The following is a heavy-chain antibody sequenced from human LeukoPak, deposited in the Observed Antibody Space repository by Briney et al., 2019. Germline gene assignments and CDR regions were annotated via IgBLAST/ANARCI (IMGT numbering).Heavy chain of an antibody. CDR3: ARHPLRGGFDY. CDR2: IFHTGDT. V-gene: IGHV4-59*08. J-gene: IGHJ4*02. CDR1: GVSTTDYY. Sequence: PSETLSLTCTVSGVSTTDYYWSWIRQPPGKGLEWIAYIFHTGDTRYNPSLKGRITISLDTSKNQFSLKLNSVTAADTAVYYCARHPLRGGFDYWGQGTLVTVSS.